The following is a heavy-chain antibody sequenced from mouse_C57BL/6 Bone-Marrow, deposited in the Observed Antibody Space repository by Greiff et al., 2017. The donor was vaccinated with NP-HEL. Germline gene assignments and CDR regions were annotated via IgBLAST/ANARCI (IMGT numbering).Heavy chain of an antibody. CDR3: ARSPYYYGSSHWYFDV. Sequence: QVQLQQPGAELVRPGPSVKLSCKASGYTFTSYWMHWVKQRPGQGLEWIGVIDPSDSYTNYNQKFKGKATLTVDTSSSTAYMQLSSLTSEDSAVYYCARSPYYYGSSHWYFDVWGTGTTVTVSS. V-gene: IGHV1-59*01. J-gene: IGHJ1*03. D-gene: IGHD1-1*01. CDR2: IDPSDSYT. CDR1: GYTFTSYW.